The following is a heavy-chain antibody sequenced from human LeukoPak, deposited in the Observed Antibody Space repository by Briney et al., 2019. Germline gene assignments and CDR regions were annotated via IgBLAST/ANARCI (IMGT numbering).Heavy chain of an antibody. D-gene: IGHD6-6*01. V-gene: IGHV1-69-2*01. CDR2: VDPEDGET. CDR3: ATGTSSSSWVFDY. CDR1: GYTFTDYY. J-gene: IGHJ4*02. Sequence: ASVKISCKVSGYTFTDYYMHWVQQAPGKGLEWMGLVDPEDGETIYAEKFQSRVTITADTSTDTAYMELSSLRSEDTAVYYCATGTSSSSWVFDYWGQGTLVTVSS.